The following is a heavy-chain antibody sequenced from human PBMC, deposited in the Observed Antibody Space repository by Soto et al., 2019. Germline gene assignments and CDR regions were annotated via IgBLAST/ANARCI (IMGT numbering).Heavy chain of an antibody. V-gene: IGHV1-18*01. CDR3: ARATHSIVVVPAAKPNYSYYMDV. J-gene: IGHJ6*03. D-gene: IGHD2-2*01. Sequence: ASVKVSCKASGYTFTSYGINWVRQAPGQGLEWMGWISAYNGNTNYAQKLQGRVTMTTDTSTSTAYMELRSLRSDDTAIYYCARATHSIVVVPAAKPNYSYYMDVWGKGTTVTVSS. CDR1: GYTFTSYG. CDR2: ISAYNGNT.